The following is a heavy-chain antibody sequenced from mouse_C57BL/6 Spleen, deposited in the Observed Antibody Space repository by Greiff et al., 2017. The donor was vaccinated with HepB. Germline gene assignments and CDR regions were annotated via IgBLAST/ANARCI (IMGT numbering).Heavy chain of an antibody. V-gene: IGHV1-82*01. D-gene: IGHD1-1*01. CDR1: GYAFSSSW. CDR2: IYPGDGDT. J-gene: IGHJ3*01. CDR3: ARGDYYGSAAY. Sequence: QVQLQQSGPELVKPGASVKISCKASGYAFSSSWMNWVKQRPGKGLEWIGRIYPGDGDTNYNGKFKGKATLTADKSSSTAYMQLSSLTSEDSAVYFCARGDYYGSAAYWGQGTLVTVSA.